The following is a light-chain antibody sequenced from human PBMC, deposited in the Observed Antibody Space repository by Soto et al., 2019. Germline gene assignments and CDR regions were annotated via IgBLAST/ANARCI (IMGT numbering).Light chain of an antibody. V-gene: IGKV1-12*01. Sequence: IQMTQSQSSVSASVGDSVTITCRASERISTWLAWYRQKPGKAPELLIYTASNLQSGVPSRFSGRGSGTDVTLTISSLQPEDFASYYCHQAISFPITFGQGTRLEIK. CDR1: ERISTW. CDR2: TAS. J-gene: IGKJ5*01. CDR3: HQAISFPIT.